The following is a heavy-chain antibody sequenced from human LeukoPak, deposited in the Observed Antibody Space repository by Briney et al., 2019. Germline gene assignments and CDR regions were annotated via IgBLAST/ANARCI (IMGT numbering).Heavy chain of an antibody. V-gene: IGHV3-23*01. CDR2: IGGSGGST. CDR1: GFTFSGFA. J-gene: IGHJ3*02. Sequence: QPGGSLRLSRAASGFTFSGFAMDWVRQAPGKGLEWVSAIGGSGGSTYYADSVKGRFTISRDNSKSTLYLQMNSLRAEDTAVYYCAKACVAYAFGSVGDAFDIWGQGTMVTVSS. CDR3: AKACVAYAFGSVGDAFDI. D-gene: IGHD3-16*01.